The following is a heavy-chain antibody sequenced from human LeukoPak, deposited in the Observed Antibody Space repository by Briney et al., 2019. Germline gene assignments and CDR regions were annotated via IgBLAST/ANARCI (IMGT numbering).Heavy chain of an antibody. CDR1: RFIFSSYG. Sequence: PGGSLRLSCAASRFIFSSYGMHWVRQAPGKGLEWVAFIRYDGSNKDYADSVKGRFTISRDNSKNTLYLQMNSLRAEDTAVYYCAKDRGHYDFWSETDYWGQGTLVTVSS. CDR2: IRYDGSNK. V-gene: IGHV3-30*02. D-gene: IGHD3-3*01. J-gene: IGHJ4*02. CDR3: AKDRGHYDFWSETDY.